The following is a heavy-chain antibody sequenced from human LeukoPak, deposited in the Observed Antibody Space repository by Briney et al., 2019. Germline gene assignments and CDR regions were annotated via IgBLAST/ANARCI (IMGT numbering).Heavy chain of an antibody. V-gene: IGHV1-18*01. CDR3: ARDTKTTTMAGGNDY. J-gene: IGHJ4*02. D-gene: IGHD3-16*01. Sequence: ASVKVSCKAVGFTFTSYGVSWVRQAPGQGLEWMGWISVYNGNTHFAQKLQDRVTLTTDTSTSTAYMELRSLTSDDTAVYFCARDTKTTTMAGGNDYWGQGTLVTVSS. CDR2: ISVYNGNT. CDR1: GFTFTSYG.